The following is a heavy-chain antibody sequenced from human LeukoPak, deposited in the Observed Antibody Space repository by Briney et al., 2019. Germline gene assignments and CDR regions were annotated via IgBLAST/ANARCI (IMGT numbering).Heavy chain of an antibody. Sequence: GGSLRLSCAASGFTFSSYGMHWVRQAPGKGLEWVAVISYDGSNKYYADSVKGRFTISRDNSKNTLYLQMNSLRAEDTAVYYCAKDEGLLWFGEFDYWGQGTLVTVSS. CDR3: AKDEGLLWFGEFDY. CDR2: ISYDGSNK. V-gene: IGHV3-30*18. J-gene: IGHJ4*02. CDR1: GFTFSSYG. D-gene: IGHD3-10*01.